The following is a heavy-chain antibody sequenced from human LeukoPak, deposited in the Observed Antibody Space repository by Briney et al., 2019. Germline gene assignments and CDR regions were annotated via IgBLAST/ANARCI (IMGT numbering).Heavy chain of an antibody. CDR2: IWHDGSNK. Sequence: PGRSLRLSCAASGFTFSSYGMHWVRQAPGKGLEWVAVIWHDGSNKYYADSVKGRFTISRDNSKNTLYLQMNSLRAEDTAVYYCARVGIAVAGTDYWGQGTLVTVSS. D-gene: IGHD6-19*01. CDR3: ARVGIAVAGTDY. V-gene: IGHV3-33*01. CDR1: GFTFSSYG. J-gene: IGHJ4*02.